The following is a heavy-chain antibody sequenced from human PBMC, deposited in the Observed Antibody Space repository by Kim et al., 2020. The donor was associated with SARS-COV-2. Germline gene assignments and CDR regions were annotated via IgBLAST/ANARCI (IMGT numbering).Heavy chain of an antibody. CDR3: TTVYCGGDCYLQN. V-gene: IGHV3-15*01. Sequence: YAAPVKGRFTISRDDSKNTLYLQMNSLKTEDTAVYYCTTVYCGGDCYLQNWGQGTLVTVSS. J-gene: IGHJ4*02. D-gene: IGHD2-21*02.